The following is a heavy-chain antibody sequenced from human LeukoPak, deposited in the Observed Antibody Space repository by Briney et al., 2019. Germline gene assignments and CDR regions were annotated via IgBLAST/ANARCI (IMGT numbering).Heavy chain of an antibody. Sequence: SETLSLTCTVSRGSISGYQWSWIRQPPGKGLQWIGNTSYSGSTNYNPSLKSRVTISVDTSKNQFSLKLSSVTAADTAVYYCARALQWGPNNFDYWGQGTLVTVSS. CDR3: ARALQWGPNNFDY. CDR2: TSYSGST. V-gene: IGHV4-59*01. J-gene: IGHJ4*02. D-gene: IGHD6-19*01. CDR1: RGSISGYQ.